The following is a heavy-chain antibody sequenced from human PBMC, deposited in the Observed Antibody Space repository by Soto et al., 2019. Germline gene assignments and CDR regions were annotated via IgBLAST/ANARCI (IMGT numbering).Heavy chain of an antibody. CDR2: IYYRGNA. D-gene: IGHD3-9*01. Sequence: SETLSLTCAVSGYSISSSNWWGWIRQPPGKGLEWIGSIYYRGNAYYNPSLQTRVTISLDKSRSQFSLKLNSVTAADSAVYFCARLEGLATISYYFDFWGPGALVTVSS. J-gene: IGHJ4*02. V-gene: IGHV4-38-2*01. CDR3: ARLEGLATISYYFDF. CDR1: GYSISSSNW.